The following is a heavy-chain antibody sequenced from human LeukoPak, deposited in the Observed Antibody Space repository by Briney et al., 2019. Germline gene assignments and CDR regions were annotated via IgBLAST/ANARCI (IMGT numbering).Heavy chain of an antibody. CDR1: GFTFMSYW. CDR2: IKQDGSEK. CDR3: ARDPLGYYYDSSGYYY. D-gene: IGHD3-22*01. Sequence: GGSLRLSCAASGFTFMSYWMSWVRQAPGKGLEWVANIKQDGSEKYYVDSVKGRFTISRDNAKNSLYLQMNSLRAEDTAVYYCARDPLGYYYDSSGYYYWGQGTLVTVSS. J-gene: IGHJ4*02. V-gene: IGHV3-7*01.